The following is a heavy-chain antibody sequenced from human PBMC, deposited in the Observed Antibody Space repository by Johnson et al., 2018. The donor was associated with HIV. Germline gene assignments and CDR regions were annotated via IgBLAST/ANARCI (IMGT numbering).Heavy chain of an antibody. V-gene: IGHV3-9*01. D-gene: IGHD5-12*01. CDR1: GFTFDDYA. Sequence: VESGGGLVQPGRSLRLSCAASGFTFDDYAMHWVRQAPGKGLEWVSGISWNSGSIGYADSGKGRFTISRDNAKNSLYLQMNSLRAEDTALYYCAKGMDSGYDRDDAFDIWGQGTMVTVSS. CDR2: ISWNSGSI. CDR3: AKGMDSGYDRDDAFDI. J-gene: IGHJ3*02.